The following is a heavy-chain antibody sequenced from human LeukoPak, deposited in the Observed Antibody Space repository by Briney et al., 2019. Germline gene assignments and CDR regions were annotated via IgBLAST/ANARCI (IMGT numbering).Heavy chain of an antibody. J-gene: IGHJ4*02. V-gene: IGHV1-18*01. D-gene: IGHD6-13*01. CDR2: ISAYNGNT. CDR3: ARDPGIAAAGTNSD. CDR1: CYTLTHRG. Sequence: ASLKDAFKASCYTLTHRGINWVGQAPGQRREWMGWISAYNGNTNYAQKLQGRATMTTDTSTSTAYMELRSLRSDDTAVYYCARDPGIAAAGTNSDWGQGTLVTVSS.